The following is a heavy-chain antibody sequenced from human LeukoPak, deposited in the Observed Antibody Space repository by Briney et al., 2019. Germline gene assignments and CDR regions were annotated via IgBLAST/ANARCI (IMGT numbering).Heavy chain of an antibody. V-gene: IGHV1-69*04. J-gene: IGHJ6*02. D-gene: IGHD3-22*01. CDR2: IIPILGIA. Sequence: GASVKVSCKASGGTFSSYAISWVRQAPGQGLEWMGRIIPILGIANYAQKFQGGVTITADKSTSTAYMELSSLRSEDTAVYYCARGITMIVVADDLPAGYGMDVWGQGTTVTVSS. CDR1: GGTFSSYA. CDR3: ARGITMIVVADDLPAGYGMDV.